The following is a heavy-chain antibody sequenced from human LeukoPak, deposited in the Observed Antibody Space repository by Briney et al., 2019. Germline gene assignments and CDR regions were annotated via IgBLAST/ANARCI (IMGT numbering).Heavy chain of an antibody. V-gene: IGHV3-48*04. CDR2: ISSSGSTI. J-gene: IGHJ6*03. CDR1: GFTFSSYS. D-gene: IGHD6-6*01. Sequence: GGSLRLSCAASGFTFSSYSMNWVRQAPGKGLEWVSYISSSGSTIYYADSVKGRFTISRDNAKNSLYLQMNSLRAEDTAVYYCARGSVRGYYYYMDVWGKGTTVTISS. CDR3: ARGSVRGYYYYMDV.